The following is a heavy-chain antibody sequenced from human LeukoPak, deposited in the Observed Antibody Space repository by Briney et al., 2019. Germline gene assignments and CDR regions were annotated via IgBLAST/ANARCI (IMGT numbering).Heavy chain of an antibody. V-gene: IGHV1-69*05. CDR1: GGTFSSYA. Sequence: ASVKVSCKASGGTFSSYAISWVRQAPGQGLEWMGGIIPIFGTANYAQKFQGRVTMTRNTSISAAYLGLSSLRSEDTAMYYCARGPPNWGPDYWGQGTLVIVSS. J-gene: IGHJ4*02. CDR2: IIPIFGTA. CDR3: ARGPPNWGPDY. D-gene: IGHD7-27*01.